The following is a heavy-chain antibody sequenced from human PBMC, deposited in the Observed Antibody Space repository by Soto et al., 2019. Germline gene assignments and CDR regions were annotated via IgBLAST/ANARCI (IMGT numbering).Heavy chain of an antibody. CDR1: GGSISSSSYY. Sequence: QLQLQESGPGLVKPSETLSLTCTVSGGSISSSSYYWGLLRQPPGKGLEWIGSIYYSGTNYYNPTLNGPVTISKDTSKIQLSLKLGSVTATDAAVYYCARHSVRVRWYDYWGQGTLVTVSS. J-gene: IGHJ4*02. D-gene: IGHD3-16*01. CDR3: ARHSVRVRWYDY. V-gene: IGHV4-39*01. CDR2: IYYSGTN.